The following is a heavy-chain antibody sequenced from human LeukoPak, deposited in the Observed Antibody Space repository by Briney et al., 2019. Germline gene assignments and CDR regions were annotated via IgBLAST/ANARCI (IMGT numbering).Heavy chain of an antibody. CDR2: INHSGST. CDR3: ARGRRIVSDNWFDP. V-gene: IGHV4-34*01. D-gene: IGHD2-15*01. Sequence: SETLSLTCAVYGGSFSGYYWSWISQPPGKGLEWIGEINHSGSTNYNPSLKSRVTISVDTSKNQFSLKLSSVTAADTAVYYCARGRRIVSDNWFDPWGQGTLVTVSS. J-gene: IGHJ5*02. CDR1: GGSFSGYY.